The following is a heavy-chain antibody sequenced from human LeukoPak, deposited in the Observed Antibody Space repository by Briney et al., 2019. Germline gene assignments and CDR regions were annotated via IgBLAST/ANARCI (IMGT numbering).Heavy chain of an antibody. CDR3: ARTSIAAAGYYMDV. Sequence: ASVKVSCKASGYTFTSYYMHWMRQAPGQGLEWMGLINPTGDSTGYAQKFQGRVTMTWDTSTSTVYMELSSLGSEDTAVYYCARTSIAAAGYYMDVWGKGTTVTISS. V-gene: IGHV1-46*01. D-gene: IGHD6-13*01. CDR2: INPTGDST. J-gene: IGHJ6*03. CDR1: GYTFTSYY.